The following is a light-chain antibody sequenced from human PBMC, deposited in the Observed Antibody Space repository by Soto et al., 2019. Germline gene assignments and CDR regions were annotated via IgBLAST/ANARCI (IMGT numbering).Light chain of an antibody. CDR3: SAWDDNLSAVV. CDR2: RNN. Sequence: QAVVTQPPSASGTPGQWVTISCSGSSSNIGSEYVYWYQHLPGTSPKLLIYRNNQRPSGVPDRFSGSKSGTSASLTISGLRSDDEADYYCSAWDDNLSAVVFGGGTKLTVL. CDR1: SSNIGSEY. J-gene: IGLJ2*01. V-gene: IGLV1-47*01.